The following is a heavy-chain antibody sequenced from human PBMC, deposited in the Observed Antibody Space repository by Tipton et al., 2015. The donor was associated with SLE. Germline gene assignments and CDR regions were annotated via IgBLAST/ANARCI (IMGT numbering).Heavy chain of an antibody. J-gene: IGHJ5*02. CDR1: GGSISSYY. D-gene: IGHD6-13*01. Sequence: GLVKPSETLSLTCTVPGGSISSYYWSWIRQPPGKGLEWIGYIYYSGSTNYNPSLKSRVTISVDTSKNQFSLKLSPVTAADTAVYYCARFSLAAAGTWFDPWGQGNLVTVSS. CDR3: ARFSLAAAGTWFDP. V-gene: IGHV4-59*08. CDR2: IYYSGST.